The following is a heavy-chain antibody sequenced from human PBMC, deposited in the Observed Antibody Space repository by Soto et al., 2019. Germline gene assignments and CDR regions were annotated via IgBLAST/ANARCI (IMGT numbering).Heavy chain of an antibody. J-gene: IGHJ4*02. CDR2: INHSGST. D-gene: IGHD3-22*01. V-gene: IGHV4-34*01. Sequence: TSETLSLTCAVYGGSFRGYYWSWIRQPPGKGLEWIGEINHSGSTNYNPSLKSRVTISVDTSKNQFSLKLSSVTAADTAVYYCARRGSNGRVYSSGYYYDYWGQGTLVNVSS. CDR3: ARRGSNGRVYSSGYYYDY. CDR1: GGSFRGYY.